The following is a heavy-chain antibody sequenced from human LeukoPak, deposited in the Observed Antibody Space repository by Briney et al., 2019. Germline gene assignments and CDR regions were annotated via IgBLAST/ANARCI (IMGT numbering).Heavy chain of an antibody. CDR3: ARSPETTFDYYYHMDV. CDR1: GYTFTNYG. D-gene: IGHD3-10*02. V-gene: IGHV1-18*01. J-gene: IGHJ6*03. Sequence: GASVKVSCKASGYTFTNYGFSWVRQAPGQGLEWMGWISAYDGNTDYPQKFRGRVTMTTDTPTSTAYMELRSLRSGDTAVYYCARSPETTFDYYYHMDVWGKGTTVTVSS. CDR2: ISAYDGNT.